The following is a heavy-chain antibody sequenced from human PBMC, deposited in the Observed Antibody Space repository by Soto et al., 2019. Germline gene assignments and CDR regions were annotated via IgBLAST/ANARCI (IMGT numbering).Heavy chain of an antibody. CDR2: IYYSGST. CDR3: ARLRVVVPAAISY. J-gene: IGHJ4*02. CDR1: GGSISSSSYY. D-gene: IGHD2-2*02. V-gene: IGHV4-39*01. Sequence: ASETLSLTCTVSGGSISSSSYYWGWIRQPPGEGLEWTGSIYYSGSTYYNPSLKGRVTISVDTSKNQFSLKLSSVTAADTAVYYCARLRVVVPAAISYWGQGTLVTVSS.